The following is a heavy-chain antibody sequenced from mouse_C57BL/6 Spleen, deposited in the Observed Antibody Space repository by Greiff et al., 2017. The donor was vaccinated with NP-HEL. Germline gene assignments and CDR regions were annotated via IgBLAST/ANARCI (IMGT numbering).Heavy chain of an antibody. D-gene: IGHD2-4*01. CDR3: ARGYYDYAFDY. CDR2: ISSGSSTI. Sequence: VQLKESGGGLVKPGGSLKLSCAASGFTFSDYGMHWVRQAPEKGLEWVAYISSGSSTIYYADTVKGRFTISRDNAKNTLFLQMTSLRSEDTAMYYCARGYYDYAFDYWGQGTTRTVSS. V-gene: IGHV5-17*01. J-gene: IGHJ2*01. CDR1: GFTFSDYG.